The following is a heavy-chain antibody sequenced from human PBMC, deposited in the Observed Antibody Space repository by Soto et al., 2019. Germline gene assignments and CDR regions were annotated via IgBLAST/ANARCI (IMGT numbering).Heavy chain of an antibody. CDR3: AREFTNGVCYTCDYYYGMDV. CDR1: GGSISSSSYY. Sequence: SETLSLTCTVSGGSISSSSYYWGWIRQPPGKGLEWIGSIYYSGSTYYNPSLKSRVTISVDTSKNQFSLKLSSVTAADTAVYYCAREFTNGVCYTCDYYYGMDVWGQGTTVTVSS. D-gene: IGHD2-8*01. CDR2: IYYSGST. J-gene: IGHJ6*02. V-gene: IGHV4-39*01.